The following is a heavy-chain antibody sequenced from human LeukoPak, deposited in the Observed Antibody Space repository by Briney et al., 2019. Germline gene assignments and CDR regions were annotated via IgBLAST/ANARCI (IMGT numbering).Heavy chain of an antibody. J-gene: IGHJ6*02. CDR1: GLDVSTTY. CDR2: LYGGGST. Sequence: GGSLRLSCAAPGLDVSTTYMTWVRQAPGKGLEWVSVLYGGGSTFYAESVKGRFTISRVNSNNTLYLQMNNLRADDTAVYYCARVSRTSWYYGMDVWGRGTTVTVAS. D-gene: IGHD3/OR15-3a*01. V-gene: IGHV3-53*01. CDR3: ARVSRTSWYYGMDV.